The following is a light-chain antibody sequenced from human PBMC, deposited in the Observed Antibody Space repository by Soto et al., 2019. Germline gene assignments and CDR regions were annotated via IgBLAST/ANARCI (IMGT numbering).Light chain of an antibody. CDR2: GAS. CDR1: QSVSNN. Sequence: EIVMTQSPATLSVSLGERATLSCRASQSVSNNLAWYQQKPGQAPRLLIYGASTRATGIPARFSGSWSGTEFTLTISSLQSEDFAVYYCQQYNTWRTFGQGTKVDIK. J-gene: IGKJ1*01. CDR3: QQYNTWRT. V-gene: IGKV3-15*01.